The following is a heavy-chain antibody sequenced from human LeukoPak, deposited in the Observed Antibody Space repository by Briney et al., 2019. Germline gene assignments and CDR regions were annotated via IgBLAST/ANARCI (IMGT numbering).Heavy chain of an antibody. J-gene: IGHJ4*02. D-gene: IGHD5-18*01. V-gene: IGHV3-23*01. Sequence: HPGGSLRLSCAASGFTLSSYAMTWVRQAPGKGLEWVSAISGSGSSTYYADSVKGRFTISRDNSKNTLYLQMNSLRAEDTAVYYCAKDRTMASYGYSPGDYWGQGTLVTVSS. CDR3: AKDRTMASYGYSPGDY. CDR2: ISGSGSST. CDR1: GFTLSSYA.